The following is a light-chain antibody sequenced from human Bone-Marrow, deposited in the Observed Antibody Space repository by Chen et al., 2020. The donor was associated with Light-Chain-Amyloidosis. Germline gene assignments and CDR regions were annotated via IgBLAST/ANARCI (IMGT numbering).Light chain of an antibody. V-gene: IGLV2-14*03. J-gene: IGLJ3*02. Sequence: QSALTQPASVSGSPGQPITISCTGTNSDIGGYIYVSWYQQHPGRAPKVIIYDVRDRPSGVSNRFSGSSSGNTAFLTISGLLAEDEADYYCSSYTSTSTYWLFGGGTKLTVL. CDR2: DVR. CDR1: NSDIGGYIY. CDR3: SSYTSTSTYWL.